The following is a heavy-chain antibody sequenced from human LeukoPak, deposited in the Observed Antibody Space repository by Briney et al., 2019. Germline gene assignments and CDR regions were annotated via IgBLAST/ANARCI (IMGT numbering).Heavy chain of an antibody. J-gene: IGHJ4*02. CDR3: ARADYGSIRIYYFDY. V-gene: IGHV1-69*04. D-gene: IGHD4-23*01. Sequence: ASVKVSCKASGGTFSSYAISWVRQAPGQGLEWMGRIIPILGIANYAQKFQGRVTITADKSTSTAYMELSSLRSEDTAVYYCARADYGSIRIYYFDYWGQGTLVTVSS. CDR2: IIPILGIA. CDR1: GGTFSSYA.